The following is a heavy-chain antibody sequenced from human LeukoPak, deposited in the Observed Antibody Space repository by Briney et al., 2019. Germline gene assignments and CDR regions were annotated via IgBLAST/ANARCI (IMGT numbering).Heavy chain of an antibody. J-gene: IGHJ5*01. CDR2: INYSGST. Sequence: SETLSLTCTVSGGSFSTYYWSWIRQPPGKGLEWIGYINYSGSTTYSPSLKSRVTISVDTSKSQFSLKLSSVTAADTAVYYRAKDGPIVIQPPAIRAPPNWFDSWGQGTLVTVSS. V-gene: IGHV4-59*01. CDR1: GGSFSTYY. D-gene: IGHD2-2*01. CDR3: AKDGPIVIQPPAIRAPPNWFDS.